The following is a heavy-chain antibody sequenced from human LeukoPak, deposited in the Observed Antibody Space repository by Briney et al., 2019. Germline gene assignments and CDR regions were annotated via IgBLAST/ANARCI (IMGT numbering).Heavy chain of an antibody. J-gene: IGHJ4*02. CDR2: IAYDGINK. Sequence: GRSLRLSCAASGFSFSTYAMHWVRQAPGKGLEWVAIIAYDGINKYYGDSVKGRFTISRDNSKNTLYLQMNSLRAEDTAVYYCAKGALDYDFWSGPDYWGRGTLVTVSS. D-gene: IGHD3-3*01. V-gene: IGHV3-30*18. CDR3: AKGALDYDFWSGPDY. CDR1: GFSFSTYA.